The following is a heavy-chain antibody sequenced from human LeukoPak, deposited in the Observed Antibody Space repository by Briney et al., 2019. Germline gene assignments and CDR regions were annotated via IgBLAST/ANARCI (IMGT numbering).Heavy chain of an antibody. J-gene: IGHJ4*02. D-gene: IGHD3-9*01. Sequence: GGSLRLSCTASGFTVSSNYMSWVRQAPGKGLEWVSVIHSGGSTYYADSVKGRFSISRDNSKNTLYLQMSSLRVEDTAVYYCAKYFDWLLHCLDYWGQGTLVTVSS. V-gene: IGHV3-66*01. CDR1: GFTVSSNY. CDR2: IHSGGST. CDR3: AKYFDWLLHCLDY.